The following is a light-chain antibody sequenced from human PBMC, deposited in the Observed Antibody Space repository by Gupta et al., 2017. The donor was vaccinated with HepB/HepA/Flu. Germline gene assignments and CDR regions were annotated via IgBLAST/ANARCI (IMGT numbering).Light chain of an antibody. J-gene: IGLJ3*02. Sequence: QSVLTQPPSASGTPGQRVTISCSGGNSNIGINPVSWYQQPPATATKLLIYCRDQRRSGVTDRFLSCKSGTYASPRTSSLQSEDEADDYCGDSDAGMDGFLFGGGTKVTVL. V-gene: IGLV1-44*01. CDR2: CRD. CDR3: GDSDAGMDGFL. CDR1: NSNIGINP.